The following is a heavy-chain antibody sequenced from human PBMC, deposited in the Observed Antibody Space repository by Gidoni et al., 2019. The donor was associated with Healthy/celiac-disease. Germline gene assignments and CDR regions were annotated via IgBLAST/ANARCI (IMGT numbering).Heavy chain of an antibody. CDR2: IYSSGST. V-gene: IGHV4-39*07. CDR3: ARVGDYYDSSGYYSYAFDI. D-gene: IGHD3-22*01. J-gene: IGHJ3*02. CDR1: GGSISSSSYY. Sequence: QLQLQESGPGLVKPSETLSLTCTVSGGSISSSSYYWGWIRQPPGKGLEWIGSIYSSGSTYYNPSLKSRVTISVDTSKNQFSLKLSSVTAADTAVYYCARVGDYYDSSGYYSYAFDIWGQGTMVTVSS.